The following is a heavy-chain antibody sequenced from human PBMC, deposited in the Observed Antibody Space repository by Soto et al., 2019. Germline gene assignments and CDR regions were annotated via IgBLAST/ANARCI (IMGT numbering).Heavy chain of an antibody. Sequence: ASVRVSCKASGYTFTGHYMRWVRQAPGQGLEWMGWINPNSGGTNYAQKFQGWVTMTRDTSISTAYMELSRLRSDDTAVYYCARFRDIVVVPAAIEPPNYGMDVWGQGTTVTVSS. J-gene: IGHJ6*02. V-gene: IGHV1-2*04. CDR2: INPNSGGT. CDR1: GYTFTGHY. CDR3: ARFRDIVVVPAAIEPPNYGMDV. D-gene: IGHD2-2*01.